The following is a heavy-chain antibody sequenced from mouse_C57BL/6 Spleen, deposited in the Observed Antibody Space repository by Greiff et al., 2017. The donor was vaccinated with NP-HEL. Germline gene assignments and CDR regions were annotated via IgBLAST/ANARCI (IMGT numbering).Heavy chain of an antibody. V-gene: IGHV5-4*03. J-gene: IGHJ2*01. CDR1: GFTFSSYA. Sequence: EVKLMESGGGLVKPGGSLKLSCAASGFTFSSYAMSWVRQTPEKRLEWVATISDGGSYTYYTDNVKGRFTISRDNAKNNLYLQMSHLKSEDTAMYYCARGRFYFDYWGQGTTLTVSS. CDR3: ARGRFYFDY. CDR2: ISDGGSYT.